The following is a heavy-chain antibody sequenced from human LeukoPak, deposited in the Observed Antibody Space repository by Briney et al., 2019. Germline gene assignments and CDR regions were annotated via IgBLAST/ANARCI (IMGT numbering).Heavy chain of an antibody. J-gene: IGHJ4*02. V-gene: IGHV4-39*01. CDR1: GGSISSDNYY. CDR3: ARLTAYDAPVDF. CDR2: IYYSGST. D-gene: IGHD2-21*02. Sequence: SETLSLTCTVSGGSISSDNYYWGWIRQPPGKGLEWIGTIYYSGSTFYNPSLKTRVTMSLYMSKNQFSLRLTSVTAADTAVYYCARLTAYDAPVDFWGQGTLVIVSS.